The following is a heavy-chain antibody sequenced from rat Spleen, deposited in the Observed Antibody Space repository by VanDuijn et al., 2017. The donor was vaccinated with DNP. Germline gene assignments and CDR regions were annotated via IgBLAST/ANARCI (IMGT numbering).Heavy chain of an antibody. V-gene: IGHV5S13*01. CDR2: ISNSGGNT. J-gene: IGHJ2*01. D-gene: IGHD1-2*01. CDR1: GLTFRSYG. Sequence: EVQLVESGGGLVQPGRSLKLSCVASGLTFRSYGMAWVRQAPTKGLDWVASISNSGGNTYDRDSVKGRFTISRDNAKSTLDLQMDSLRSEDTATYFCTSLYSSSIDYWGHGVLVTVSS. CDR3: TSLYSSSIDY.